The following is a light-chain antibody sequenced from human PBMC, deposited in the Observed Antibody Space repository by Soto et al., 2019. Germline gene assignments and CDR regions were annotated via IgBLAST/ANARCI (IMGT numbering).Light chain of an antibody. CDR2: GAS. CDR3: QQYYSTPPYT. Sequence: DIVLTQSPGTLSLSPGERATLSCRASQSVSSSYLAWYQQKPGQAPRLLIYGASIRATGIPDRFSGSGSGTDFTLTISRLEPEDFAVYYCQQYYSTPPYTFGQGTKLEIK. V-gene: IGKV3-20*01. CDR1: QSVSSSY. J-gene: IGKJ2*01.